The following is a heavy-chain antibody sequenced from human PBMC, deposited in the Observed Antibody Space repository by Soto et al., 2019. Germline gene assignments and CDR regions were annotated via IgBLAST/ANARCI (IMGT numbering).Heavy chain of an antibody. CDR3: ARDRYGLPPGYYDSLGPRPMAFDI. V-gene: IGHV4-31*03. D-gene: IGHD3-3*01. CDR1: GGSISSGGYY. J-gene: IGHJ3*02. CDR2: IYYSGST. Sequence: QVQLQESGPGLVKPSQTLSLTCTVSGGSISSGGYYWSWIRQHPGKGLEWIGYIYYSGSTYYNPSLKSRVTISVDTSKNQFSLKLSSVTAADTAVYYCARDRYGLPPGYYDSLGPRPMAFDIWGQGTMVTVSS.